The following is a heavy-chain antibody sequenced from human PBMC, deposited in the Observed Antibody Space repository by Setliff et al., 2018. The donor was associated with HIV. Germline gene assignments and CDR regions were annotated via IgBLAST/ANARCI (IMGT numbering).Heavy chain of an antibody. Sequence: NPSETLSLTCTVSGGSISSGSYYWNWIRQPAGKGLEWIGRIYTSGSTNYNPSLKSRVTTSVDTSKNQFSLKLSSVTAADTAVYYCAREDYYYYGMDVWGQGTTVTVSS. J-gene: IGHJ6*02. CDR2: IYTSGST. V-gene: IGHV4-61*02. CDR3: AREDYYYYGMDV. CDR1: GGSISSGSYY.